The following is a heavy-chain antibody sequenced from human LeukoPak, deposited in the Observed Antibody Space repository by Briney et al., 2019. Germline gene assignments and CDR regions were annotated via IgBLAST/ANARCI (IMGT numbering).Heavy chain of an antibody. CDR2: INPSGGST. CDR1: GYTFTSYY. D-gene: IGHD4-17*01. V-gene: IGHV1-46*01. Sequence: ASVKVSCKASGYTFTSYYMHWVRQAPGQGLEWMGIINPSGGSTSYAQKFQGRVTMTTDTSTSTAYMELRSLRSDDTAVYYCARDDRDYGDFPIYYWGQGTLVTVSS. J-gene: IGHJ4*02. CDR3: ARDDRDYGDFPIYY.